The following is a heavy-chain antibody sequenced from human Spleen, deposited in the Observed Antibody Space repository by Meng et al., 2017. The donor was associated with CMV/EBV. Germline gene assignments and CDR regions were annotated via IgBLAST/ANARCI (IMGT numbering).Heavy chain of an antibody. CDR1: GFTFSSYD. D-gene: IGHD1-26*01. CDR3: ARDLGGSSDY. J-gene: IGHJ4*02. CDR2: IFTTGDT. Sequence: GGSLRLSCAACGFTFSSYDMHWVRQVTGKGLEWVSAIFTTGDTFYPGSVKGRFTISRENAKNSLYLQMNSLRAGDTAVYYCARDLGGSSDYWGQGTLVTVSS. V-gene: IGHV3-13*01.